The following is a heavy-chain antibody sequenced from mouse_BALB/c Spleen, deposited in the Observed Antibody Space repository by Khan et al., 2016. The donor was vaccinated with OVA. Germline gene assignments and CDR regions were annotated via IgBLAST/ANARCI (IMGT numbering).Heavy chain of an antibody. J-gene: IGHJ3*01. D-gene: IGHD1-1*01. CDR2: VSTGGSYN. Sequence: EVELVESGGDLVKPGGSLKLSCAASGFTFSTYGMSWVRQTPDKRLEWVATVSTGGSYNYYPDSVKGRFTSSRDYAKHTLYLQKSGLKSEDTAKFYCTRLAYYYDSEGFAYWGQGTLVTVSA. CDR3: TRLAYYYDSEGFAY. CDR1: GFTFSTYG. V-gene: IGHV5-6*01.